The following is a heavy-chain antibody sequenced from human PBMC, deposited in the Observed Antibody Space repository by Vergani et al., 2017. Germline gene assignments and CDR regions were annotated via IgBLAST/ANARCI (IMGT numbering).Heavy chain of an antibody. CDR3: ARDLFYYDSSGYYSGFFDY. D-gene: IGHD3-22*01. V-gene: IGHV3-21*01. J-gene: IGHJ4*02. CDR1: GFTFSSYS. CDR2: ISSSSSYI. Sequence: EVQLVESGGGLVKPGGSLRLSCAASGFTFSSYSMNWVRQAPGKGLGWVSSISSSSSYIYYADSVKGRFTISRDNAKNSLYLQMNSLRAEDTAVYYCARDLFYYDSSGYYSGFFDYWGQGTLVTVSS.